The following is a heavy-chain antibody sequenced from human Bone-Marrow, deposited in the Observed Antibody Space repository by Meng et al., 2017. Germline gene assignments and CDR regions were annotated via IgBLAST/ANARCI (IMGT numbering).Heavy chain of an antibody. CDR1: GGSISSYY. CDR3: ARGYAILPGYFFDY. D-gene: IGHD3-9*01. V-gene: IGHV4-59*12. Sequence: SEPLSLPCTVSGGSISSYYWSWIRQPPGKGLGWIGYIYYSVSTNYNPSLKSRVTISVDTSKNQVSLTLSSVTAADTAVYYFARGYAILPGYFFDYWGQGTMVTVSS. J-gene: IGHJ4*02. CDR2: IYYSVST.